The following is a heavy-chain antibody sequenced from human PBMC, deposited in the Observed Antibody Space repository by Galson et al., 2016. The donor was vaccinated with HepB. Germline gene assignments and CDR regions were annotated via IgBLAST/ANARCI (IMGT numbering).Heavy chain of an antibody. CDR3: AHEYYYASGRAFDI. CDR1: GFSLGNAGVG. J-gene: IGHJ3*02. Sequence: PALVKPTQTLMLTCSFSGFSLGNAGVGMGWVRQAPGKAPEWLALIYWNDDKYYSPSLEGRLTVTKETSKNEVVLTMSHMDPVDTATYYCAHEYYYASGRAFDIWGQGTVVTVSS. D-gene: IGHD3-10*01. CDR2: IYWNDDK. V-gene: IGHV2-5*01.